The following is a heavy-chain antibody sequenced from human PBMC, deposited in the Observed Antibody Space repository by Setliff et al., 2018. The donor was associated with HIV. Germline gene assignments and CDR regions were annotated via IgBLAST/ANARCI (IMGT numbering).Heavy chain of an antibody. CDR1: GFTFSSYE. J-gene: IGHJ4*02. Sequence: GESLTISCAASGFTFSSYEMNWVRQAPGKGLEWVAYISSSDSTVYYTDSVKGRFTIYRDNAKNSLFLQMNSLRAEDTAVYYCARLSPPDDYGDLGGVDYWGQGTLVTVSS. CDR2: ISSSDSTV. CDR3: ARLSPPDDYGDLGGVDY. D-gene: IGHD4-17*01. V-gene: IGHV3-48*03.